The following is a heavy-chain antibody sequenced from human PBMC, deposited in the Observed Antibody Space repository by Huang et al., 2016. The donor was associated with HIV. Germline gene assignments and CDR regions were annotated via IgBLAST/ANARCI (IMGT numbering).Heavy chain of an antibody. J-gene: IGHJ4*02. CDR3: ARDTDVRGGLDY. Sequence: EVQLVESGGGLVQPGGSLRLSCAASGFTFSSYWMHWVRQAPGKGLWWVSRINSDGSRTNYADSVKGRFTIARDNAKNTLYLQMNSLRVEDTAVYYCARDTDVRGGLDYWGQGTLVTVSS. CDR2: INSDGSRT. D-gene: IGHD4-17*01. CDR1: GFTFSSYW. V-gene: IGHV3-74*01.